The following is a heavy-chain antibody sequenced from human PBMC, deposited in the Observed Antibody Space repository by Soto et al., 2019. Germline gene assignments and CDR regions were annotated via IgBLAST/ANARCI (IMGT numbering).Heavy chain of an antibody. V-gene: IGHV3-30-3*01. CDR3: ARAVVVVAATSFVDY. J-gene: IGHJ4*02. Sequence: QVQLVESGGGVVQPGRSPRLSCAASGFTFSSYAMHWVRQAPGKGLEWVAVISYDGSNKYYADSVKGRFTISRDNSKNTLYLQMNSLRAEETAVYYCARAVVVVAATSFVDYWGQGTLVTVSS. CDR1: GFTFSSYA. D-gene: IGHD2-15*01. CDR2: ISYDGSNK.